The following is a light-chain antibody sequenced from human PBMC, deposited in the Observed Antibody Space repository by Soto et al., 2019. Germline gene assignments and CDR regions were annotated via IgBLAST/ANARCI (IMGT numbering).Light chain of an antibody. CDR3: QQYGSSPPIT. V-gene: IGKV3-20*01. Sequence: EGVLTQSKGTLSLSPGERATLSCRASQSVSSSYLAWYQQKPGQAPRLLIYGASSRATGIPDRFSGSGSGTDFTLTISRLEPEDFAVYYCQQYGSSPPITFGQGTRLEIK. J-gene: IGKJ5*01. CDR1: QSVSSSY. CDR2: GAS.